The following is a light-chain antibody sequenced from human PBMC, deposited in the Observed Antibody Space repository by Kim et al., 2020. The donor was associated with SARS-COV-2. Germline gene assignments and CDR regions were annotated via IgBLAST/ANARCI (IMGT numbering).Light chain of an antibody. Sequence: ASGKLTCTRSSGHSSYDIAWHQQQPEKGPRCLMKVTRAGSHTKGDGIPDRCSGSSSGAERYLTISSLQSEDEADYYCQTWGTGTVVFGGGTQLTVL. CDR1: SGHSSYD. V-gene: IGLV4-69*01. J-gene: IGLJ2*01. CDR3: QTWGTGTVV. CDR2: VTRAGSH.